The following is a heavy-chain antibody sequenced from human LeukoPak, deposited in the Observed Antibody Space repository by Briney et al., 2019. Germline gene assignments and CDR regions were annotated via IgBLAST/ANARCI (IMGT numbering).Heavy chain of an antibody. CDR2: ISGSGGTT. J-gene: IGHJ4*02. D-gene: IGHD4-17*01. CDR3: AKDLTTVTTQYIDY. Sequence: GGSLRLSCAASGLTFSSYAMTWVRQAPGKGLEWVSGISGSGGTTYYADSVKGRFTISRDNSKNTLYLQMNSLRAEDTAVYYCAKDLTTVTTQYIDYWGQGTLVTVSS. CDR1: GLTFSSYA. V-gene: IGHV3-23*01.